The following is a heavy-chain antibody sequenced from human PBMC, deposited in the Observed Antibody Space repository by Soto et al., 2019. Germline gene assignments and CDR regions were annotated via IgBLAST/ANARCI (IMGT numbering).Heavy chain of an antibody. J-gene: IGHJ4*02. V-gene: IGHV4-39*01. CDR2: VYYTGST. D-gene: IGHD6-19*01. Sequence: QLQLQESGPGLVKPSETLSLTCTVSGGSISSSSYYWGWIRQPPGKGLEWIGNVYYTGSTYYNPSLKXRXTXXVDTSKNQFSLNLSSVTATDTAVYYCARPKNRYSSGWYFDYWGQGTLVTVSS. CDR1: GGSISSSSYY. CDR3: ARPKNRYSSGWYFDY.